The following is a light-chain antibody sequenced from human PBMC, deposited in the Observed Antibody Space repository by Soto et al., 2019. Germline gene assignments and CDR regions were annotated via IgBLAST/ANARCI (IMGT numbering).Light chain of an antibody. CDR1: QGISNS. CDR2: DAF. J-gene: IGKJ2*03. Sequence: DIQMTQSPSSLSAAVGDRVTMTCRASQGISNSLAWYQQKPGKAPKLLIYDAFTLQSGVPSRFNGSGSGTDFTLTISSLQPEDVATFYCQNYNSAPYSFGQGTKLEIK. V-gene: IGKV1-27*01. CDR3: QNYNSAPYS.